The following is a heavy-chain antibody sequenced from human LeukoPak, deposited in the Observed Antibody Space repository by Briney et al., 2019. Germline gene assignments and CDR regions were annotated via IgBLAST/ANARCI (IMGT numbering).Heavy chain of an antibody. V-gene: IGHV3-21*04. Sequence: GGSLRLSCAASGFTFSSYSMNWVRQAPGKGLEWVSSISSSSSYIYYADSVKGRFTISRDNSKNTLYLQMNSLRAEDTAVYYCAKAVVTEKFDPWGQGTLVTVSS. J-gene: IGHJ5*02. D-gene: IGHD2-21*02. CDR2: ISSSSSYI. CDR3: AKAVVTEKFDP. CDR1: GFTFSSYS.